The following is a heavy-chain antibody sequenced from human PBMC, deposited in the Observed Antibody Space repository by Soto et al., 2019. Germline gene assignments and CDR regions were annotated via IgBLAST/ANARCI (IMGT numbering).Heavy chain of an antibody. CDR2: ILYDGSNT. V-gene: IGHV3-30*18. J-gene: IGHJ4*02. CDR1: GFTFSSYG. D-gene: IGHD5-12*01. CDR3: AKVLSDGTGYGEIDY. Sequence: GGSLRLSCAASGFTFSSYGMHWVRQAPGKGLEWVALILYDGSNTYYADSVKGRFTISRDNSKNTLYLQMNSLRAEDTALYYCAKVLSDGTGYGEIDYWGQGTLVTVSS.